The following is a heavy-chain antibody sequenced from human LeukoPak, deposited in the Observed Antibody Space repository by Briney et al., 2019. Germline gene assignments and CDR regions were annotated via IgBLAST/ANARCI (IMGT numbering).Heavy chain of an antibody. CDR3: ARGSLGYYGSGSYYKGTFYFDY. CDR2: SYPGDCDT. Sequence: HGESLKISCKASGYRFTSYWIGWVRQMPGKGLEWMGISYPGDCDTRYSPSFQGQVTISADKSISTAYLQWSSLKASDTAMYYCARGSLGYYGSGSYYKGTFYFDYWGQGTLVTVSS. D-gene: IGHD3-10*01. J-gene: IGHJ4*02. V-gene: IGHV5-51*01. CDR1: GYRFTSYW.